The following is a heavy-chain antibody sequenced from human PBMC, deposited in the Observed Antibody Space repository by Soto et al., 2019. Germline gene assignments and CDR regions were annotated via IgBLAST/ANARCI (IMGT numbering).Heavy chain of an antibody. CDR2: IYSAGSA. Sequence: EVQLVESGGGLVQRGGSLRLSCAASGFTVSTYHMSWVRQAPGKGLEWVSVIYSAGSADFSDSVKVRFTISRDNSKNTLYLHMSSLRAEDTAVYYCARVHSISYHYFDYLGQGTVVTVSS. J-gene: IGHJ4*02. CDR3: ARVHSISYHYFDY. CDR1: GFTVSTYH. V-gene: IGHV3-66*01. D-gene: IGHD6-13*01.